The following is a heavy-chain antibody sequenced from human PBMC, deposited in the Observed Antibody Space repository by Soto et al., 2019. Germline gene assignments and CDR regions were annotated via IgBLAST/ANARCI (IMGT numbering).Heavy chain of an antibody. J-gene: IGHJ4*02. CDR3: AKERFDIVVVVPTASFYFDY. V-gene: IGHV3-23*01. Sequence: SLRLSCAASGFTFSNYAMSWVRQAPGQGLEWVSAISGSGGSTYYADSVKGRFTISRDNSKNTLYLQMNSLRAEDTAVYYCAKERFDIVVVVPTASFYFDYWGQGTLVTVSS. CDR2: ISGSGGST. D-gene: IGHD2-15*01. CDR1: GFTFSNYA.